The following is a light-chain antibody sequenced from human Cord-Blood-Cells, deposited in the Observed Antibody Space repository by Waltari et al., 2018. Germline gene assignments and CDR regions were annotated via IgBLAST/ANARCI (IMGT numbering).Light chain of an antibody. J-gene: IGLJ1*01. V-gene: IGLV2-23*01. CDR2: EGS. Sequence: QFALTQPASVSGSPGQSITISCTGTSSDVGSYNLVSWYQQHPGKAPKLMIYEGSKRPSGVSNRFSVSKSGNTASLTISGLQAEDDADYYCFSYAGSSTFYVFGTGTKVTVL. CDR1: SSDVGSYNL. CDR3: FSYAGSSTFYV.